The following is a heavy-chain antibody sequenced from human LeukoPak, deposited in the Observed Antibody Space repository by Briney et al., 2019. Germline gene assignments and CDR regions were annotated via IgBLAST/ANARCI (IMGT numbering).Heavy chain of an antibody. J-gene: IGHJ4*02. V-gene: IGHV4-39*07. CDR2: IYYSGST. Sequence: SETLSLTCTVSGGSISSSSYYWGWIRQPPGKGLEWIGNIYYSGSTYYNPSLKSRVTISVDTSKNQFSLKPSSVTAADTAVYYCARGVLAGIAAAYFDYWGQGTLVTASS. CDR3: ARGVLAGIAAAYFDY. CDR1: GGSISSSSYY. D-gene: IGHD6-25*01.